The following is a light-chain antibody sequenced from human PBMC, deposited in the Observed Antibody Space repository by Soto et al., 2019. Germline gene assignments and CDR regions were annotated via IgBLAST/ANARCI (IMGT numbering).Light chain of an antibody. CDR2: GVS. CDR1: QSVSSNY. Sequence: VLTPSPGAPFMSTGESATLSCRASQSVSSNYLAWYQQKPGQAPRLLIYGVSTRATGIPDRFSGSGSGTDFSLTISRLEPEDFALYYCQQYFTSPLTFGGGTKVDIK. V-gene: IGKV3-20*01. CDR3: QQYFTSPLT. J-gene: IGKJ4*01.